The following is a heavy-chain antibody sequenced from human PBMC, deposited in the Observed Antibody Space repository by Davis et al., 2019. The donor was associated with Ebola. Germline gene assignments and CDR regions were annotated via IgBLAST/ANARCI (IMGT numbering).Heavy chain of an antibody. J-gene: IGHJ5*02. CDR3: ARHGGYRRFDP. V-gene: IGHV4-39*01. D-gene: IGHD5-18*01. CDR2: IYYSGST. CDR1: GGSISSSSYY. Sequence: PSETLSLTCTVSGGSISSSSYYWGWIRQPPGKGLEWIGSIYYSGSTYYNPSLKSRVTISVDTSKNQFSLKLSSVTAADTAVYYCARHGGYRRFDPWGQGTLVTVSS.